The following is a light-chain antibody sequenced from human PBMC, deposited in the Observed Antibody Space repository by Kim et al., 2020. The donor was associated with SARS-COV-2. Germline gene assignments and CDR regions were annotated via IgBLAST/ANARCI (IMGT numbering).Light chain of an antibody. Sequence: PGGRRPPSCRGGQNGTSSYLAWYQQKVGQAPRLLIYGASSRATGIPDRFSGGGSGTDFTLTITRLESEDFAVYYCQQYRTSPITFGQGTRLEIK. CDR1: QNGTSSY. CDR2: GAS. J-gene: IGKJ5*01. V-gene: IGKV3-20*01. CDR3: QQYRTSPIT.